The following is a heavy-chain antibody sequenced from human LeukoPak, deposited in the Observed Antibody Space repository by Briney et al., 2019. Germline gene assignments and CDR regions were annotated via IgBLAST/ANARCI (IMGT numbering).Heavy chain of an antibody. CDR1: RYTFTSYY. Sequence: ASVKVSCKASRYTFTSYYMHWVRQAPGQGLEWMGISNPSGGSTSYAQKFQGRVTMTRDMSTSTVYMELSSLRSEDTAVYYCARDPVMITFGGADPYYFDYWGQGTLVTVSS. J-gene: IGHJ4*02. CDR3: ARDPVMITFGGADPYYFDY. CDR2: SNPSGGST. D-gene: IGHD3-16*01. V-gene: IGHV1-46*01.